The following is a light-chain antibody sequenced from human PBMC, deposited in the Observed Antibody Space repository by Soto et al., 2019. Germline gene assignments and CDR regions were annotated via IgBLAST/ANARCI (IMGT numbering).Light chain of an antibody. CDR2: DTS. J-gene: IGKJ5*01. V-gene: IGKV3-15*01. Sequence: EIVMTQSPASLSVSPGESVTASCRASQSVASNLAWYQQKPGQAPRLLIYDTSTRATGVPARFSGSGSGTDFTLTISSLQAADFAVYHCQHYNNWPITFGQGTRLEIK. CDR1: QSVASN. CDR3: QHYNNWPIT.